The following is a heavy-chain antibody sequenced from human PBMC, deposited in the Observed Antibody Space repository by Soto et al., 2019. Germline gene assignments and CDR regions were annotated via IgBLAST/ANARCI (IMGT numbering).Heavy chain of an antibody. CDR1: GGSISSGGYY. Sequence: SETLSLTCTVSGGSISSGGYYWSWIRQHPGKALEWIGYIYYSASTYYNPSLKRRVTLSVDTSKNQFSLKLSSVTAADPAVYYCARDIRYFNYWGQGTRVTVSS. D-gene: IGHD3-10*01. CDR3: ARDIRYFNY. CDR2: IYYSAST. J-gene: IGHJ4*02. V-gene: IGHV4-31*03.